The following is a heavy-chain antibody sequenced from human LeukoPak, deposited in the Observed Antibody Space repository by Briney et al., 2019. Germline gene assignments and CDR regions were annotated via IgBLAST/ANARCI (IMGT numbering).Heavy chain of an antibody. CDR1: GYSFTTYW. V-gene: IGHV5-51*01. D-gene: IGHD3-22*01. Sequence: GESLKISCKGSGYSFTTYWIGWVRQMPGKGLEWMGIIYPGDSNTRYSPSFQGQVTMSADKSISTAYLQWRTLKASDTAMYYCARRSYYSYDAFDIWGQGTMVTVSS. J-gene: IGHJ3*02. CDR2: IYPGDSNT. CDR3: ARRSYYSYDAFDI.